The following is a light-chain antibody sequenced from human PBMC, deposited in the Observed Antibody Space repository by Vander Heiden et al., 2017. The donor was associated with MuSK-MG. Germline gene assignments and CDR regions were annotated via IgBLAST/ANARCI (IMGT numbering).Light chain of an antibody. V-gene: IGLV1-44*01. CDR2: SND. CDR1: DSNIGSNT. J-gene: IGLJ2*01. Sequence: QSVLTQPPSASGTPGQRVTISCSGSDSNIGSNTVNWYQHLPGTAPKLLIYSNDQRPSGVPDRFSGSKSGTSASLAISGLQSEDEAAYYCAAWDDSLNVVFGGGTKLTVL. CDR3: AAWDDSLNVV.